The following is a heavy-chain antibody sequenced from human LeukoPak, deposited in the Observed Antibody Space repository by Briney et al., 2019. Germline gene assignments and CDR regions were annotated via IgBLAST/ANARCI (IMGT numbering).Heavy chain of an antibody. J-gene: IGHJ4*02. D-gene: IGHD5/OR15-5a*01. Sequence: SQTLSLTCTVSGGSTSSSTHYWSWIRQPAGKGLEWIGRIYASGSTNYNPSLKSRATISVDTSKNQFSLKLSSVTAADTAVYYCARGVFTINFDFWGQGTLVTVSS. CDR1: GGSTSSSTHY. V-gene: IGHV4-61*02. CDR3: ARGVFTINFDF. CDR2: IYASGST.